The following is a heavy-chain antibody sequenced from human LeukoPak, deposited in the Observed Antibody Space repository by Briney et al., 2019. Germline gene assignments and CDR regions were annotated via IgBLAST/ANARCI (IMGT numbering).Heavy chain of an antibody. CDR1: GYTFTSYY. V-gene: IGHV1-46*01. CDR2: INPSGGST. J-gene: IGHJ4*02. D-gene: IGHD3-16*02. Sequence: ASVKVSCKASGYTFTSYYMHWVRQAPGQGLEWMGIINPSGGSTSYAQKFQGRVTMTRDTSTSTVYMELSSLRSEDTAVYYCARAPYDYVWGSYRPFDYWGQGTLVTVSS. CDR3: ARAPYDYVWGSYRPFDY.